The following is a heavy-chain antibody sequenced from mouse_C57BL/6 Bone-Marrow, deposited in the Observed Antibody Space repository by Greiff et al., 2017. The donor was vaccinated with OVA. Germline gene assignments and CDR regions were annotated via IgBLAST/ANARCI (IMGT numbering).Heavy chain of an antibody. CDR1: GFTFSSYG. J-gene: IGHJ3*01. D-gene: IGHD2-12*01. CDR2: ISSGGSYT. Sequence: EVHLVESGGDLVKPEGSLKLSCAASGFTFSSYGMSWVRQTPDKRLEWVATISSGGSYTYYPDSVKGRFTISRDNAKNTLYLQMSSLKSEDTAMYYCARHGYYTIAYWGQGTLVTVSA. V-gene: IGHV5-6*01. CDR3: ARHGYYTIAY.